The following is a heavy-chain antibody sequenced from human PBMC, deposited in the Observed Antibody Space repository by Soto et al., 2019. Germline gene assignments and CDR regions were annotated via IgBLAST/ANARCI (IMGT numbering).Heavy chain of an antibody. Sequence: GGSLRLSCSASGFNFNSYTMNWVRQAPGKGLEWVSSISRFSDNIYYADSVKGRFAISRANAENSVYLQMNSLRAEDTAVYYCARVGEYFGEFDYFDYWGQGTPVTVSS. V-gene: IGHV3-21*06. CDR1: GFNFNSYT. CDR3: ARVGEYFGEFDYFDY. J-gene: IGHJ4*02. D-gene: IGHD3-10*01. CDR2: ISRFSDNI.